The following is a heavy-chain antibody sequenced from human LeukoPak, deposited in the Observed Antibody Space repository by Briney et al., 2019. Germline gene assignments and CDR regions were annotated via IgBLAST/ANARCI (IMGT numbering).Heavy chain of an antibody. CDR3: VRERRSSSWYRYYFDY. V-gene: IGHV3-7*01. J-gene: IGHJ4*02. Sequence: GGSLRLSCAVSGFTFSSFWMSWVRQAPGKGLEWVANIKQDGNEKYYVDSGKGRFTISRDYAKQSMYLQMNSARAEDTAVYYCVRERRSSSWYRYYFDYWGQGTLVTVSS. D-gene: IGHD6-13*01. CDR2: IKQDGNEK. CDR1: GFTFSSFW.